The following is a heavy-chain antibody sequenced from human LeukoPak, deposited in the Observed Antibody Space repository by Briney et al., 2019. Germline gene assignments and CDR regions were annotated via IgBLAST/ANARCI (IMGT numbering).Heavy chain of an antibody. CDR1: GFTFSSYA. CDR3: ARGIAAAGDAFDI. Sequence: PRGSPRLSCSTSGFTFSSYAMHWVGQAPGKGLEYVSAISSNGGSTYYADSVKGRFTISRDNSKNTLYLQMNSLRAEDTAVYYCARGIAAAGDAFDIWGQGTMVTVSS. V-gene: IGHV3-64*04. CDR2: ISSNGGST. D-gene: IGHD6-13*01. J-gene: IGHJ3*02.